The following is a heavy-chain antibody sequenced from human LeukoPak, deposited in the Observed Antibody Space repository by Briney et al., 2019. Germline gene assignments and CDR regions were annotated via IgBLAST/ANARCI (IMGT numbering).Heavy chain of an antibody. J-gene: IGHJ4*02. D-gene: IGHD3-22*01. CDR3: ASVSPVVKDFDY. CDR2: IYHSGST. Sequence: PSETLSLTCTVSGYSISSGYYWGWIRQPPGKGLEWIGSIYHSGSTYYNPSLKSRVTISVDTSKNQFSLKLSSVTAADTAVYYCASVSPVVKDFDYWGQGTLVTVSS. CDR1: GYSISSGYY. V-gene: IGHV4-38-2*02.